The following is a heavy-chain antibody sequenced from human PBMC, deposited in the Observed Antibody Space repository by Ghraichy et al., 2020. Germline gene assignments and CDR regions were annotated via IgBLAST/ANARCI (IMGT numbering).Heavy chain of an antibody. CDR2: LYYGASS. J-gene: IGHJ4*02. Sequence: SETLSLTCTVSGGSIGSSGYYWGWIRQPPGKGLEWIGSLYYGASSYYNPSLKSRVTISMYTPNNQFSLKLSSVTAADTAIYYCARVGARAAAGVIDYWGQGALVTVSP. D-gene: IGHD6-13*01. V-gene: IGHV4-39*01. CDR1: GGSIGSSGYY. CDR3: ARVGARAAAGVIDY.